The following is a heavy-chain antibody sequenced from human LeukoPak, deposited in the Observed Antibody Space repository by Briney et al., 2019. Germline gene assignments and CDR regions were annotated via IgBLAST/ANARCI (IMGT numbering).Heavy chain of an antibody. CDR2: IRHDGSNK. J-gene: IGHJ4*02. D-gene: IGHD1/OR15-1a*01. CDR3: ARDKWNTCIDN. CDR1: GFTVSSNY. V-gene: IGHV3-30*02. Sequence: GGSLRLSCAASGFTVSSNYMSWVRQSPGKGLEWVAFIRHDGSNKYYADSVKGRFIISRDNSKNMVYLQMDSLRGEDTAVYYCARDKWNTCIDNWGQGTLITVSS.